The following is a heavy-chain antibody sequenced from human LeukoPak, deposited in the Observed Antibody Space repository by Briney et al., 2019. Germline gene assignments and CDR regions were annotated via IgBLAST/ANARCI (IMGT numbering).Heavy chain of an antibody. CDR2: VDPEDGET. J-gene: IGHJ4*02. D-gene: IGHD5-18*01. CDR3: ATSSGYSYGAIDY. Sequence: ATVKISCKVSGYTFTDYYMHWVQQAPGKRLEWMELVDPEDGETIYAEKFQGRVTITADTSTDTAYMELSSLRSEDTAVYYCATSSGYSYGAIDYWGQGTLVTVSS. V-gene: IGHV1-69-2*01. CDR1: GYTFTDYY.